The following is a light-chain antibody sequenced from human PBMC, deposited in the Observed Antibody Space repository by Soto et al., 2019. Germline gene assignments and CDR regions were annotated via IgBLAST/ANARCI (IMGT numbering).Light chain of an antibody. J-gene: IGLJ1*01. Sequence: QSVLAQPASVSGSPGQSITISCTGTSSDVGGYDFVSWYQQHPGKAPTLMISDVSNRPSGGSNRFSGSKSGNTASLTISGLHAEDESHYYYTSYTCSKANVFGTGTKVTVL. V-gene: IGLV2-14*01. CDR3: TSYTCSKANV. CDR2: DVS. CDR1: SSDVGGYDF.